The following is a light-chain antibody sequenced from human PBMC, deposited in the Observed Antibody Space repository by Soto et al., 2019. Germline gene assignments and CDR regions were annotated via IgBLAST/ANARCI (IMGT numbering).Light chain of an antibody. V-gene: IGLV3-25*02. CDR1: ALPKQY. Sequence: SYELTQPPSVSVSPGQTARITCSGDALPKQYAYWYQQKPGQAPVLVIYKDSERPSGIPERFSGSSSGTTVTLTISGVQAEDEADYYCQSADSSGTYVVFGGGTKVTVL. J-gene: IGLJ2*01. CDR3: QSADSSGTYVV. CDR2: KDS.